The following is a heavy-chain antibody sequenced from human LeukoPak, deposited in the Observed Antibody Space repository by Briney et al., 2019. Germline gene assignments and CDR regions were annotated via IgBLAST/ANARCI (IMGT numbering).Heavy chain of an antibody. CDR1: GGSISSSSYY. V-gene: IGHV4-39*01. CDR3: ARFPKSGYSSGWGSYYFDY. Sequence: SETLSLTCTVSGGSISSSSYYWGWIRQPPGKGLEWIGSIYYSGSTYYNPSLKSRVTISVDTSKNQFSLKLSSVTAADTAVYYCARFPKSGYSSGWGSYYFDYWGQGTLVTVSS. CDR2: IYYSGST. J-gene: IGHJ4*02. D-gene: IGHD5-18*01.